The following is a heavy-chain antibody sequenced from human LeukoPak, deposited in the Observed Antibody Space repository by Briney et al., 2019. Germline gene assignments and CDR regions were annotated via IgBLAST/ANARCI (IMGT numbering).Heavy chain of an antibody. D-gene: IGHD6-19*01. J-gene: IGHJ4*02. CDR1: GFTFSNYG. CDR3: ARDYDGSGWSF. Sequence: SGGSLRLSCAASGFTFSNYGMHWVRQAPGKGLEWEAVIWYDGSNKYYADSVKGRFTISRDNSKNTLYLQMNSLRAEDTAVYYCARDYDGSGWSFWGQGTLVTVSS. CDR2: IWYDGSNK. V-gene: IGHV3-33*01.